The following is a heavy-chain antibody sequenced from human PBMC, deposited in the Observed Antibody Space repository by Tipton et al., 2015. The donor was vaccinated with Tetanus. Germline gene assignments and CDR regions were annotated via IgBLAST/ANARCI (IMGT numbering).Heavy chain of an antibody. CDR3: AREPAATGTSLFDY. Sequence: TLSLTCAVSGGSFTDFYWSWIRQVPGQGLVWIGEINHSGSSSYNPSLKSRVTISVDKSKNQFSLRLGSVTAADTAMYYCAREPAATGTSLFDYWGQGALVTVSS. V-gene: IGHV4-34*01. D-gene: IGHD6-13*01. CDR2: INHSGSS. CDR1: GGSFTDFY. J-gene: IGHJ4*02.